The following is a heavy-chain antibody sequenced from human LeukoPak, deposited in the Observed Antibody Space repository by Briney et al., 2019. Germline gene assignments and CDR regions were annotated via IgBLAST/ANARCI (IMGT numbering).Heavy chain of an antibody. V-gene: IGHV3-48*03. J-gene: IGHJ4*02. Sequence: PGGSLRLSCSASTFALSSYEMDWVRQAPGKGLEWGSYISRSGSSIYYAYSVKGRFTISRDTAEDSLFLQMNSLRAEDTAVYYCAREGSSYAPRAPFFFDLWGQGTLVTVSS. CDR3: AREGSSYAPRAPFFFDL. D-gene: IGHD3-10*01. CDR2: ISRSGSSI. CDR1: TFALSSYE.